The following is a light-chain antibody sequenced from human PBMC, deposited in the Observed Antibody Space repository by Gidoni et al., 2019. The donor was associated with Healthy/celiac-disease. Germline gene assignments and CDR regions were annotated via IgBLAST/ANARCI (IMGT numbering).Light chain of an antibody. CDR3: QSADSSGTYVV. V-gene: IGLV3-25*02. J-gene: IGLJ2*01. CDR1: ALPKQY. CDR2: KDS. Sequence: SYALPHPPSVSVSPGQTARITCSGDALPKQYAYWYQQKPGQAPVLVIYKDSERPSGIPERFSGASAGTTVTLTISGVQAEDEADYYCQSADSSGTYVVFGGGTKVTVL.